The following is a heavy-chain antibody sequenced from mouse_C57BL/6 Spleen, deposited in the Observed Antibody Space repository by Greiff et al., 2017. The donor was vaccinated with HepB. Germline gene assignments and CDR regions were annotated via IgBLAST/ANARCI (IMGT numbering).Heavy chain of an antibody. J-gene: IGHJ3*01. D-gene: IGHD4-1*02. V-gene: IGHV1-64*01. CDR3: ARSSTGTGFAY. CDR2: IHPNSGST. Sequence: VKLQQPGAELVKPGASVKLSCKASGYTFTSYWMHWVKQRPGQGLEWIGMIHPNSGSTNYNEKFKSKATLTVDKSSSTAYMQLSSLTSEDSAVYYCARSSTGTGFAYWGQGTLVTVSA. CDR1: GYTFTSYW.